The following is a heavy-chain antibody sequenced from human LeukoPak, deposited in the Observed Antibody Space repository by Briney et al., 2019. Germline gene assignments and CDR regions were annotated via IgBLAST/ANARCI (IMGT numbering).Heavy chain of an antibody. CDR2: INPSGGST. CDR3: ARERVVVPAAIPFDY. Sequence: RASVKVSCKASGYTFTSYYMHWVRQAPGQGLEWMGIINPSGGSTSYAQKFQGRVTMTRDTSTSTVYMELSRLRSDDTAVYYCARERVVVPAAIPFDYWGQGTLVTVSS. J-gene: IGHJ4*02. CDR1: GYTFTSYY. D-gene: IGHD2-2*02. V-gene: IGHV1-46*01.